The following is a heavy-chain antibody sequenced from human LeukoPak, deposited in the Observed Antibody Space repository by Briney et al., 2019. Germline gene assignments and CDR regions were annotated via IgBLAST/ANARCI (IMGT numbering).Heavy chain of an antibody. V-gene: IGHV3-11*01. CDR1: GLTYNDPY. J-gene: IGHJ4*02. CDR2: MSDNVI. CDR3: VWGGDAYHYWAH. D-gene: IGHD5-24*01. Sequence: PGGSLRLSCTSSGLTYNDPYMSWIRQAPGKGLEWVSYMSDNVIYYANSVKGRFTNSKADAKNSLYLQMNSLRAEDTAVYYCVWGGDAYHYWAHWGQGTLVTVSS.